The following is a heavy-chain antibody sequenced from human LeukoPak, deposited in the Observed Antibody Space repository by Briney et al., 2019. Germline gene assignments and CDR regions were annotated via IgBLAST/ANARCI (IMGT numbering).Heavy chain of an antibody. CDR2: INPNGGGT. J-gene: IGHJ4*02. CDR3: AGDITGGDY. CDR1: GYTFTGYY. D-gene: IGHD1-14*01. Sequence: GAPVKVSCKASGYTFTGYYIHWVRQAPGQGLEWMGWINPNGGGTNYAQKFQGRVTMTRDTSISTAYMEMSRLRSDDTALYYCAGDITGGDYWGQGTLVTVSS. V-gene: IGHV1-2*02.